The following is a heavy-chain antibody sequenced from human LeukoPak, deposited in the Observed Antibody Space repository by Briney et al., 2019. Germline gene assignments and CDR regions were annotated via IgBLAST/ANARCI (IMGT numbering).Heavy chain of an antibody. CDR3: ATYSSSSHYYYMDV. CDR2: IYYSGST. J-gene: IGHJ6*03. V-gene: IGHV4-31*03. D-gene: IGHD6-6*01. CDR1: GASLISGGSY. Sequence: PSETLSLTCNVSGASLISGGSYWSWIRQHPGKGLEWFGYIYYSGSTYYNPSLKSRLTISVDTSKNQFSLKLSSVTAADTAVYYCATYSSSSHYYYMDVWGKGTTVTVSS.